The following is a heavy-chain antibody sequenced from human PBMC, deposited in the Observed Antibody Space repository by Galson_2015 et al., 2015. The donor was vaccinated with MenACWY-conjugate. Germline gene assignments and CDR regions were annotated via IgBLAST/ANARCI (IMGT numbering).Heavy chain of an antibody. CDR2: ISWDGGST. J-gene: IGHJ4*02. D-gene: IGHD6-13*01. Sequence: SLRLSCAASGFTFDDYTMHWVRQAPGKGLEWVSLISWDGGSTYYADSVKGRFTISRDNSKNSLYLQMNSLRTEDTALYYCAKSLTQAAGTPFQFDYWGQGTLVTVSS. CDR1: GFTFDDYT. V-gene: IGHV3-43*01. CDR3: AKSLTQAAGTPFQFDY.